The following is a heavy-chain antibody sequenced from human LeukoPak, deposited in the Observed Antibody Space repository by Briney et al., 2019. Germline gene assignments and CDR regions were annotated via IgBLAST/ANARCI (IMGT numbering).Heavy chain of an antibody. D-gene: IGHD6-19*01. CDR3: ARRVVAGPGDYYGMDV. CDR1: GYSFTSYW. J-gene: IGHJ6*04. V-gene: IGHV5-10-1*01. Sequence: GESLKISCKGSGYSFTSYWISWVRQMPGKGLEWRGRIDPSVSYTNYSPSFQGHVTISADKSISTAYLQWSSPKASDTAMYYCARRVVAGPGDYYGMDVWGKGTTVTVSS. CDR2: IDPSVSYT.